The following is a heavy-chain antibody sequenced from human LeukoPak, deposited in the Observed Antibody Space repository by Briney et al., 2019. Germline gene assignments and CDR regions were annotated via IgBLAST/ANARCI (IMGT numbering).Heavy chain of an antibody. D-gene: IGHD4-17*01. CDR1: GFTFSNYQ. Sequence: GGSLRLSCAASGFTFSNYQMNWVRQAPGKGLEWISYISSGSGSSIHYADSVKGRFTISRDNPKNSLYLQMNSLRAEDTALYYCAREDGNGDLIGCWGQGTLVTVSS. V-gene: IGHV3-48*03. CDR2: ISSGSGSSI. CDR3: AREDGNGDLIGC. J-gene: IGHJ4*02.